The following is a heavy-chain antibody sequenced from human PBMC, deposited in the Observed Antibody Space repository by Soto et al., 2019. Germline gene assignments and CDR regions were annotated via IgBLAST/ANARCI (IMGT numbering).Heavy chain of an antibody. CDR2: VYHTGRT. D-gene: IGHD3-3*01. Sequence: SETLSLTCTVSGGSFKRGSYSWSWIRQPPGKGLEWIGYVYHTGRTSYNPSLKSRVSISMDTSKNQFSLNLDSVTAADTAVYFCARDFAYFDSWGQGTLVTVS. J-gene: IGHJ4*02. CDR1: GGSFKRGSYS. CDR3: ARDFAYFDS. V-gene: IGHV4-61*01.